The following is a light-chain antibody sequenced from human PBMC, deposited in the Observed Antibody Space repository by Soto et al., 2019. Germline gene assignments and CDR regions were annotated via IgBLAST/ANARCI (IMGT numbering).Light chain of an antibody. CDR1: HRTSGW. Sequence: DIQMTQSPSTLSASVGDRVTITCRASHRTSGWLAWYQQKPGKAPKLLIYKASSLESGVPSRFSGSGSGTDFTLTISSLQPEDFATYYCQQANSFPFTFGQGTRLEIK. J-gene: IGKJ5*01. CDR3: QQANSFPFT. CDR2: KAS. V-gene: IGKV1-5*03.